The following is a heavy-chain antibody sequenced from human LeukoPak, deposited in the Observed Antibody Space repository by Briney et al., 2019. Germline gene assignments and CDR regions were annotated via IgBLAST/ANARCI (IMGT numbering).Heavy chain of an antibody. J-gene: IGHJ4*02. CDR1: GFTFSTYG. V-gene: IGHV3-30*02. CDR2: IRSDGSIA. CDR3: AKDCVIGTYHWAFDY. Sequence: GGSLRPSCAASGFTFSTYGMHWVRQAPGKGLEWVAFIRSDGSIAFYADFVKGRLTISRDNSKNTVFLQMSSLRPEDTAVYYCAKDCVIGTYHWAFDYWGQGTLVTVSS. D-gene: IGHD1-26*01.